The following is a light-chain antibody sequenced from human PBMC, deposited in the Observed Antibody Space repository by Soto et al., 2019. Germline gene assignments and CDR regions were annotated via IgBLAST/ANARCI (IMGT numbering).Light chain of an antibody. Sequence: MTQSPSSLSASVGDRVTVSCRASQTISRNYLVWYQKKPGEAPRLLIFGASIRATGIPARFSGDGSETEFTLTISSLQSDDFAVYYCQQYSDWPPWRFGQGTKVDI. V-gene: IGKV3-15*01. J-gene: IGKJ1*01. CDR3: QQYSDWPPWR. CDR2: GAS. CDR1: QTISRN.